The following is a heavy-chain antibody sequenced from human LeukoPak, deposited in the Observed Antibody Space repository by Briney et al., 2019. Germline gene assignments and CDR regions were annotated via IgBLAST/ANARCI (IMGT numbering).Heavy chain of an antibody. D-gene: IGHD2-15*01. J-gene: IGHJ4*02. CDR2: INEGGSER. V-gene: IGHV3-7*01. Sequence: GGSLRLSCAASGFSFTSYWMTWVRQAPGKGLEWVADINEGGSERKYVDSVKGRFTISRDNTRKSLYLQMNSLRVEDTAVYYCVRAPVTSCRGAFCYPFDIWGQGTLVTVSS. CDR1: GFSFTSYW. CDR3: VRAPVTSCRGAFCYPFDI.